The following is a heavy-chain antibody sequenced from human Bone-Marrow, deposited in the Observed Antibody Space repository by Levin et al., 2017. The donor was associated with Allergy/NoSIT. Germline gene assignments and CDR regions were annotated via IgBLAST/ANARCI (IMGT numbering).Heavy chain of an antibody. V-gene: IGHV1-46*02. J-gene: IGHJ4*02. D-gene: IGHD4-23*01. Sequence: ASVKVSCKTSGYTFNSYYIHWVRQAPGQGLEWLGIINPAGVGTTYAQKFQGRVSMTSDTSTSTVYMEMTSLRSDDTAVYYCARDISDHGANSPGVYWGRGTLVTVSS. CDR3: ARDISDHGANSPGVY. CDR2: INPAGVGT. CDR1: GYTFNSYY.